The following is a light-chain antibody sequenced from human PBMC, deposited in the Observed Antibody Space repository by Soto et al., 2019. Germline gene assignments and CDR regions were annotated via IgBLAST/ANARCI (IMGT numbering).Light chain of an antibody. CDR1: ESVSRN. J-gene: IGKJ5*01. CDR2: DAS. CDR3: QQHGSSPPIT. Sequence: IVVTQSXATLAVYLRDXXXXXXXASESVSRNLAGYKKKPXHAPTLLIYDASTXDTGIPHRFSGSGSGKDFTLTTSRLEPEDFAVYYCQQHGSSPPITFAQGTRLEIK. V-gene: IGKV3-20*01.